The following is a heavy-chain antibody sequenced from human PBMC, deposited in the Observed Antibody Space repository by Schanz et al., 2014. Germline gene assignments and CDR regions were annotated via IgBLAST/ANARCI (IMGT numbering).Heavy chain of an antibody. V-gene: IGHV3-23*01. D-gene: IGHD2-8*01. CDR2: ISSGGGST. J-gene: IGHJ6*03. CDR1: GFSFTTYA. Sequence: EVQLLESGGGLVQPGGSLRLSCASSGFSFTTYAMSWVRQAPGKGLERVSSISSGGGSTYYADSVKDRFTITRDNSKNTLNLQMKSLRAEDTAVYYCARVKYCANARYYRTETEGMYYMDVWGKGTTVTVSS. CDR3: ARVKYCANARYYRTETEGMYYMDV.